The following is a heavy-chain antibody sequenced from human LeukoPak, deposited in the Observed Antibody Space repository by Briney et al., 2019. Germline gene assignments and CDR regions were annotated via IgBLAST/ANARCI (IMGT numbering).Heavy chain of an antibody. J-gene: IGHJ4*02. CDR3: VRSGGY. CDR1: GFTFSSHW. CDR2: IKEDGSEK. V-gene: IGHV3-7*05. Sequence: GGSLRLSCAAPGFTFSSHWMNWVRQAPGKGLEWVANIKEDGSEKYYVDSVKGRFTISGDNAKNSLCLQMNSLRAEDTAIYYCVRSGGYWGQGTLVTVSS. D-gene: IGHD1-26*01.